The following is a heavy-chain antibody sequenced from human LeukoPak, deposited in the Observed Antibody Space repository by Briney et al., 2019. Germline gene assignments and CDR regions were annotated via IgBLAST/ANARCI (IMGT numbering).Heavy chain of an antibody. CDR2: IYSGGST. CDR3: ARSLVDFDY. CDR1: GLTVSSNS. J-gene: IGHJ4*02. V-gene: IGHV3-66*01. Sequence: PGGSLRLSCAASGLTVSSNSMSWVRQAPGKGLEWVSVIYSGGSTYYADSVKGRFTISRDNSKNTLYLQMNSLRAEDTAVYYCARSLVDFDYWGQGTLVTVSS.